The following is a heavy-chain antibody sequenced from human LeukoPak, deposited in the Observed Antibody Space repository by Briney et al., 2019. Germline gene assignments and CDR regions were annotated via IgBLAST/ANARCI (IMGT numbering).Heavy chain of an antibody. CDR1: GGTFSSYA. Sequence: GASVKVSCKASGGTFSSYAISWVRQAPGQGLEWMGGIIPIFGTANYAQKFQGRVTITADESTSTAYMELSSLRSEDTAVYYCARMKAEVDTAMVSRLYYFDYWGQGTLVTVSS. CDR3: ARMKAEVDTAMVSRLYYFDY. CDR2: IIPIFGTA. D-gene: IGHD5-18*01. J-gene: IGHJ4*02. V-gene: IGHV1-69*13.